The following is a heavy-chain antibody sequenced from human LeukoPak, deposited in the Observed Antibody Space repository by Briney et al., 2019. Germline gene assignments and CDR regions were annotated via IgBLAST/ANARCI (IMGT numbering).Heavy chain of an antibody. J-gene: IGHJ6*02. D-gene: IGHD6-19*01. CDR2: IYTSGST. V-gene: IGHV4-4*07. Sequence: PSETLSLTGTGSGGSISSYYWSWIRQPAGKGLEWIGRIYTSGSTNYNPSLKSRVTMSVDTSKNQFSLKLRSVTAADTAVYYCARDRQWLTSGESYYYGMDVWGQGTTVTVSS. CDR1: GGSISSYY. CDR3: ARDRQWLTSGESYYYGMDV.